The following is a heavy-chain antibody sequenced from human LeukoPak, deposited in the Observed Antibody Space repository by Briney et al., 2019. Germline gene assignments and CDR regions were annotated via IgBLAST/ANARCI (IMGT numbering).Heavy chain of an antibody. CDR3: ARAYQTDY. J-gene: IGHJ4*02. V-gene: IGHV3-7*05. Sequence: GGSLRLSCAPSGFTLSRSWMSWVRQAPGKGLEWVANINQDGSEKNYVDSVKGRFTISRDNAKNSLYLQMNSLRAEDTAVYYCARAYQTDYWGQGTLVTVSS. CDR2: INQDGSEK. D-gene: IGHD2-2*01. CDR1: GFTLSRSW.